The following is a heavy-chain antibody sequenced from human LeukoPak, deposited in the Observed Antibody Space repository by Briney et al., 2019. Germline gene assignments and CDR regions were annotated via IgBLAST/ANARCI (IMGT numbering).Heavy chain of an antibody. D-gene: IGHD3-3*01. J-gene: IGHJ4*02. Sequence: GGSLRLSCAASGFTFSSYAMHWVRQAPGKGLEWVAVISYDGSNKYYADSVKGRFTISRDNSKNTLYLQMNGLRAEDTAVYYCAREGLVTIFGVDYWGQGTLVTVSS. V-gene: IGHV3-30-3*01. CDR1: GFTFSSYA. CDR3: AREGLVTIFGVDY. CDR2: ISYDGSNK.